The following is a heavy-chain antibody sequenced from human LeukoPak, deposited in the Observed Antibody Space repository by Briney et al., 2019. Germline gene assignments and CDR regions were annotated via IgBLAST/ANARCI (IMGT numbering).Heavy chain of an antibody. CDR2: ISAYNGNT. V-gene: IGHV1-18*01. Sequence: ASVKVSCKASGYTFTSYGISWVRQAPGQGLAWMGWISAYNGNTNYAQKLQGRVTMTTDTSTSTAYMELRSLRSDDTAVYYCARWDSSSWYPYFDYWGQGTQVTVSS. D-gene: IGHD6-13*01. CDR3: ARWDSSSWYPYFDY. J-gene: IGHJ4*02. CDR1: GYTFTSYG.